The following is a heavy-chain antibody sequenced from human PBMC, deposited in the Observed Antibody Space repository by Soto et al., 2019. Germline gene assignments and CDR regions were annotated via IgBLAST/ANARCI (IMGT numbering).Heavy chain of an antibody. V-gene: IGHV4-4*02. Sequence: SETLSLTCAVSGGSISSSNWWSWVRQPPGKGLGWSGEIYHSGSTNYNPSLKSRVTISVDKSKNQFSLKLSSVTASDTAVYYCARDGGSDYYDSSGYYHDAFDFWGQGTMVTVSS. CDR3: ARDGGSDYYDSSGYYHDAFDF. D-gene: IGHD3-22*01. J-gene: IGHJ3*01. CDR1: GGSISSSNW. CDR2: IYHSGST.